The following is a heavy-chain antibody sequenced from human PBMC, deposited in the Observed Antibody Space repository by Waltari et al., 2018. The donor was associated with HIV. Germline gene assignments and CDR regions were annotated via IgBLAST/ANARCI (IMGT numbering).Heavy chain of an antibody. V-gene: IGHV3-23*04. CDR3: AKDFDTTGLPYVVFVS. CDR2: ISGSGPHT. Sequence: EVKLVQAGGGLVQPGGSLRLSCTASGVTFRSHAMSWVRQTPGKGLQWVSTISGSGPHTHSAASAKGRFTISRDNSENTRFLKMTSLRVDDTARYFCAKDFDTTGLPYVVFVSWGQGTLVPVSS. J-gene: IGHJ4*02. D-gene: IGHD3-9*01. CDR1: GVTFRSHA.